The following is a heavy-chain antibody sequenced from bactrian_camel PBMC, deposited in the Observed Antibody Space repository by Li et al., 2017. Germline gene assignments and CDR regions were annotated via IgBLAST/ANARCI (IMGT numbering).Heavy chain of an antibody. V-gene: IGHV3S53*01. CDR1: DYTYMRNYCS. CDR2: ISPDGSS. D-gene: IGHD3*01. J-gene: IGHJ4*01. Sequence: VQLVESGGGSVQAGGSLRLSCAASDYTYMRNYCSMGWFRQATGKQREYVSSISPDGSSTYRSTVKGRFTISTDKSSDTVYLQMDSLKPEDTALYFCKVGGASDYCQRTYWGQGTQVTVS. CDR3: KVGGASDYCQRTY.